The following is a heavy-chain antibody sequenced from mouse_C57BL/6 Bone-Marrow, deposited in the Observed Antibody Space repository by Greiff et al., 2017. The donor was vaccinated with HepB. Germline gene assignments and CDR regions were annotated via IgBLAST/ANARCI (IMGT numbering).Heavy chain of an antibody. V-gene: IGHV10-3*01. Sequence: DVQLVQSGAGLVQPKGSLKLSCAASGFTFNTYAMHWVRQAPGKGLEWVARIRSKSSNYATYYTDSVKDTFTISRDASQSMLYLQMNNLKTEDTAMDYCVRGTTTVVAYYYAMDYWGQGTSVTVSS. D-gene: IGHD1-1*01. J-gene: IGHJ4*01. CDR2: IRSKSSNYAT. CDR1: GFTFNTYA. CDR3: VRGTTTVVAYYYAMDY.